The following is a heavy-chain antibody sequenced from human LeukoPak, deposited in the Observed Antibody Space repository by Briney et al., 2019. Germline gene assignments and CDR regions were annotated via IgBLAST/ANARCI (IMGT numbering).Heavy chain of an antibody. J-gene: IGHJ4*02. V-gene: IGHV4-4*07. Sequence: SETLSLTCTVSGGSISSYYWSWIRQPAGKGLEWIGRIHPSGNTNYNPSLKSRVTLSVDTSKNQFSLKLSSVTAADTAVYYCARGPPPDFDYWGRRTLVTVSS. CDR3: ARGPPPDFDY. CDR1: GGSISSYY. CDR2: IHPSGNT.